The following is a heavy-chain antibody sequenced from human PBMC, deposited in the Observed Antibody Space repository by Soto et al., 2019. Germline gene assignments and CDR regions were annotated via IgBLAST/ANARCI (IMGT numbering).Heavy chain of an antibody. CDR2: IYHSGST. V-gene: IGHV4-4*02. D-gene: IGHD3-10*01. CDR3: DRGDNGSGSYY. Sequence: SETLSLTCAVSGGAISSSNWWSWVRQPPGKGLEWIGEIYHSGSTNYNPSLKSRVTISVDTSKNQFSLKLSSVTAADTAVYYCDRGDNGSGSYYWGQGTLVTVSS. J-gene: IGHJ4*02. CDR1: GGAISSSNW.